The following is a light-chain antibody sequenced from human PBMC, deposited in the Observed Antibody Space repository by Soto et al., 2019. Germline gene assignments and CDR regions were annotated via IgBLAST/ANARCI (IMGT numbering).Light chain of an antibody. CDR1: QSVSSN. CDR2: GAS. V-gene: IGKV3-15*01. CDR3: QQYNNWPQT. J-gene: IGKJ1*01. Sequence: EIVMTQSPATLSVSPGERATLSCSASQSVSSNLAWYQQKPGQAPRLLIYGASNMATGIPARFSGSGSGTEFTLTISRLQSEDFAVYYCQQYNNWPQTFGQGTKVEIK.